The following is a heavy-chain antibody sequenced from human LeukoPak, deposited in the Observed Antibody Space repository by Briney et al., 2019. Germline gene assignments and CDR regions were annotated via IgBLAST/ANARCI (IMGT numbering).Heavy chain of an antibody. D-gene: IGHD2-21*02. CDR3: ARGGGDYCFDY. Sequence: GGSLRLSCAASGLTFSSYAMSWVRQAPGKGLEWVSAISRSGGSTYYADSVKGRFTISRDNSKNTLYLQMNSLGAEDTAVYFCARGGGDYCFDYWGQGALVTVSS. J-gene: IGHJ4*02. CDR1: GLTFSSYA. CDR2: ISRSGGST. V-gene: IGHV3-23*01.